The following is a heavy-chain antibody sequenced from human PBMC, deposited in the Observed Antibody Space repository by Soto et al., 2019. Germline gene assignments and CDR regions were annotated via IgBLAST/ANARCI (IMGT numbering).Heavy chain of an antibody. Sequence: PSETLSLTCTVSGGSISSYYWSWIRQPPGKGLEWIGYIYYSGSTNYNPSLKSRVTISVDTSKNQFSLKLSSVTAADTAVYYCARPRFGELSKDWYFDLWGRGTLVTVSS. J-gene: IGHJ2*01. V-gene: IGHV4-59*08. CDR2: IYYSGST. D-gene: IGHD3-10*01. CDR3: ARPRFGELSKDWYFDL. CDR1: GGSISSYY.